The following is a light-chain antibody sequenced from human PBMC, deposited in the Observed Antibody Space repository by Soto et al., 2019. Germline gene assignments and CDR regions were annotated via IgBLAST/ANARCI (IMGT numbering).Light chain of an antibody. V-gene: IGKV3-20*01. CDR3: QQDGSSPRT. Sequence: EIVLTQSPGTLSLSPGDRATLSCRASQSVSSNYVAWYQPKPGQAPRLLVYGASIRATGIPDSFSGSGSGTDFTLVIRRLEPEDFAVYYCQQDGSSPRTFGQGTKVEIK. CDR2: GAS. J-gene: IGKJ1*01. CDR1: QSVSSNY.